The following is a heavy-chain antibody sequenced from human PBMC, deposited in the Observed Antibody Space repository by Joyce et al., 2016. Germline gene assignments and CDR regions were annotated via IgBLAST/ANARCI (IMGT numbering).Heavy chain of an antibody. CDR1: GLTLSNYG. CDR3: AKILTATYGSGWFLDY. CDR2: ISNDGIYK. D-gene: IGHD6-25*01. V-gene: IGHV3-30*18. J-gene: IGHJ4*02. Sequence: GLTLSNYGVHWVRQAPGKGLEWVAVISNDGIYKYYADSVKGRFTISRDNSKNTVFLEMNSLRAEDTAVYYCAKILTATYGSGWFLDYWGQGTLVTVSS.